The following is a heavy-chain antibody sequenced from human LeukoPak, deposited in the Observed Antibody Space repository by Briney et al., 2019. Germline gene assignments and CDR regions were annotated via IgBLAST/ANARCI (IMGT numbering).Heavy chain of an antibody. J-gene: IGHJ4*02. CDR3: ARDVSLDY. Sequence: GGSLRLSCAASGFTLRSYRMNWVRQAPGKGLEWVSSISSSSSYIYYADSVKGRFTISRDNAKNSLYLQMNSLRAEDTAEYYCARDVSLDYWGQGTLVTVSS. V-gene: IGHV3-21*01. CDR2: ISSSSSYI. D-gene: IGHD5/OR15-5a*01. CDR1: GFTLRSYR.